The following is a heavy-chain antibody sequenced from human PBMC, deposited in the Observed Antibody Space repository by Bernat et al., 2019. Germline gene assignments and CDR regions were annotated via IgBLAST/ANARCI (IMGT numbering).Heavy chain of an antibody. D-gene: IGHD1-14*01. CDR2: FDPEDGET. CDR3: ATLMTIPRRAPDAFDI. Sequence: QGQLVQSGAEVKKPGAAVKVSCKVSGYTLTELSMHWVRQAPGKGLGWMGGFDPEDGETIYAQKFQGRVTMTEDTSTDTAYMYLRSLSSAATAVYYCATLMTIPRRAPDAFDIWGQGTMVTVSS. CDR1: GYTLTELS. J-gene: IGHJ3*02. V-gene: IGHV1-24*01.